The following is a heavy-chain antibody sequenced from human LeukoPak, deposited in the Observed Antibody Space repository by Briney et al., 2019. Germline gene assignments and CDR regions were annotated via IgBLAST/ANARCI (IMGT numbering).Heavy chain of an antibody. D-gene: IGHD6-19*01. V-gene: IGHV1-2*02. CDR2: INPNSGGT. CDR3: ARSSSGWYSWFDP. Sequence: ASVKVSCKASGYIFTGYYMHWVRQAPGQGLEWMGWINPNSGGTNYAQKFQGRVTMTRDTSISTAYMELSRLRSDDTAVYYCARSSSGWYSWFDPWGQETLVTVSS. CDR1: GYIFTGYY. J-gene: IGHJ5*02.